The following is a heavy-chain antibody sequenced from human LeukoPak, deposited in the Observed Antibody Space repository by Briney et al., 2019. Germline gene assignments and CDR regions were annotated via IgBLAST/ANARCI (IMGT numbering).Heavy chain of an antibody. J-gene: IGHJ4*02. CDR1: GYTFTGYY. CDR3: ARDLVGYGSGWAFDY. Sequence: ASVKVACKASGYTFTGYYMHWVRQAPGQGLEWMGWINPNSGGTNYAQKFQGRVTMTRDTSISTAYMELSRLRSDDTAVYYCARDLVGYGSGWAFDYWGQGTLVTVSS. V-gene: IGHV1-2*02. D-gene: IGHD6-19*01. CDR2: INPNSGGT.